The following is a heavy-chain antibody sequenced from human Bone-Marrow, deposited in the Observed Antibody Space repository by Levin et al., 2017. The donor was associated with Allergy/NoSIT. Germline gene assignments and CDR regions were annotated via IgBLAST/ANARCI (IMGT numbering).Heavy chain of an antibody. D-gene: IGHD3-10*01. CDR1: GGSFSDYY. Sequence: SETLSLTCAVYGGSFSDYYWSWIRQPPGKGLEWIGEINHSGSTNYNLSLKSRVTISVDTSKNQFSLKLSSVTAADTAVYYCARGTNSYGSGSYDTGGLGYWGQGTLVTVSS. CDR3: ARGTNSYGSGSYDTGGLGY. J-gene: IGHJ4*02. V-gene: IGHV4-34*01. CDR2: INHSGST.